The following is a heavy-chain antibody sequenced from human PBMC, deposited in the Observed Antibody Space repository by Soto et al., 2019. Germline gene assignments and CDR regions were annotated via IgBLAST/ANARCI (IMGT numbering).Heavy chain of an antibody. CDR1: GFTFSSYG. J-gene: IGHJ4*02. Sequence: QVQLVESGGGVVQPGRSLRLSCAASGFTFSSYGMHWVRQAPGKGLEWVAVIWYDGSNKYYADSVKGRFTISRDNSKNTLYLQMNSLRAEDTAVYYCARDGGMHYYDSSGSSIDYWGQGTLVTVSS. V-gene: IGHV3-33*01. D-gene: IGHD3-22*01. CDR2: IWYDGSNK. CDR3: ARDGGMHYYDSSGSSIDY.